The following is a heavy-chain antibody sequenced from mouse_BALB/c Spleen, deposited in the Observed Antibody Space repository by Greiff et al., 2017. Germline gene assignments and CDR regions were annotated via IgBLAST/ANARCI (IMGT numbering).Heavy chain of an antibody. CDR2: IWRDGST. V-gene: IGHV2-6-7*01. CDR3: ARGRFAY. J-gene: IGHJ3*01. CDR1: GFSLTGYG. Sequence: VMLVESGPGLVAPSQSLSITCTASGFSLTGYGVNWVRQPPGKGLEWLGMIWRDGSTDYNSALKSRLSISKDNSKSLVFLEMNRLQTDDTARYYCARGRFAYWGQGTLVTVSA.